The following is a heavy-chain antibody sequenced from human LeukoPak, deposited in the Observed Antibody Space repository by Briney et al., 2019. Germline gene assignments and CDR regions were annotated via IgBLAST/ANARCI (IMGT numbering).Heavy chain of an antibody. CDR2: ISSSSSYI. Sequence: GGSLRLPCAASGFTFSSYSMKWVRQAPGKGLEWVSSISSSSSYIYYADSVKGRFTISRDNAKNSLYLQMNSLRAEDTAVYYCARELRSSTSCSDYWGQGTLVTVSS. CDR3: ARELRSSTSCSDY. CDR1: GFTFSSYS. V-gene: IGHV3-21*01. J-gene: IGHJ4*02. D-gene: IGHD2-2*01.